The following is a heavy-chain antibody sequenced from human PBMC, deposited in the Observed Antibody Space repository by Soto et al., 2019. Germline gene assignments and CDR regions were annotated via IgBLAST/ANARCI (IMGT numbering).Heavy chain of an antibody. CDR3: VKEMGADSSGYYDY. Sequence: GGSLRLSSAASGFTFSRYAMTWVRQAPGKGLEWVSAISGSGGSAYYADSVKGRFTISRDNSKNPLYLQINSLKAEDTDVYYFVKEMGADSSGYYDYWRQGTPVTVSS. D-gene: IGHD3-22*01. CDR2: ISGSGGSA. V-gene: IGHV3-23*01. CDR1: GFTFSRYA. J-gene: IGHJ4*02.